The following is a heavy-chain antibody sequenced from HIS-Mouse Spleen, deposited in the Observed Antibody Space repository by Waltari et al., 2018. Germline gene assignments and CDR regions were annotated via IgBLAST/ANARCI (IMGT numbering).Heavy chain of an antibody. CDR1: GGSITRGGSY. CDR3: ARSPYYDFWSGYSDNWFDP. D-gene: IGHD3-3*01. V-gene: IGHV4-31*03. Sequence: QVQLQESGPGLVKPSQTLSLTCPVPGGSITRGGSYWSWIRQHHGTGLEWIGYIYYSGSTYYNPSLKSRVTISVDTSKNQFSLKLSSVTAADTAVYYCARSPYYDFWSGYSDNWFDPWGQGTLVTVSS. CDR2: IYYSGST. J-gene: IGHJ5*02.